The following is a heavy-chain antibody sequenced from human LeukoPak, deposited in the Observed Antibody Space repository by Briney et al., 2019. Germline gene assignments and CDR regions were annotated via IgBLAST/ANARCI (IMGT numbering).Heavy chain of an antibody. CDR1: GGSISSYY. CDR3: ARGFSTVNSGVFDY. Sequence: SETLSLTCTVSGGSISSYYWSWIRQPPGKGLEWIAYISDIGSINYNPSLKSRVTISLETSKNQFSLKLSSVTAADTAVYFCARGFSTVNSGVFDYWGQGTLVTVSS. CDR2: ISDIGSI. V-gene: IGHV4-59*08. D-gene: IGHD4-17*01. J-gene: IGHJ4*02.